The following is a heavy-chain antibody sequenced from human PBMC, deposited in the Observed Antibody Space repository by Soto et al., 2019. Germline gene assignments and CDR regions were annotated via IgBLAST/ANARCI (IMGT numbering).Heavy chain of an antibody. D-gene: IGHD4-17*01. CDR3: AKDQPGTGVTVTWEDDAFDI. V-gene: IGHV3-23*01. CDR2: ISGSGGST. J-gene: IGHJ3*02. Sequence: EVQLLESGGGLVQPGGSLRLSCAASGFTFSSYAMSWVRQAPGKGLEWVSAISGSGGSTYYADSVKGRFTISRDNSKNTLYLQMNSLRAEDTAVYYCAKDQPGTGVTVTWEDDAFDIWGQGTMVTVSS. CDR1: GFTFSSYA.